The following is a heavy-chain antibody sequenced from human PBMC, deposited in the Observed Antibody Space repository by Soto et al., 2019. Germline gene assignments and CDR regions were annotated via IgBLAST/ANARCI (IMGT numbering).Heavy chain of an antibody. J-gene: IGHJ6*02. Sequence: GGSLRLSCAASGFTFSSYSMNWVRQAPGKGLEWVSSISSSSSYIYYADSVKGRFTISRDNAKNSLYLQMNSLRAEDTAVYYCARDLSGYDYRYYHGMDVWGQGTTVTVSS. D-gene: IGHD5-12*01. CDR1: GFTFSSYS. CDR3: ARDLSGYDYRYYHGMDV. V-gene: IGHV3-21*01. CDR2: ISSSSSYI.